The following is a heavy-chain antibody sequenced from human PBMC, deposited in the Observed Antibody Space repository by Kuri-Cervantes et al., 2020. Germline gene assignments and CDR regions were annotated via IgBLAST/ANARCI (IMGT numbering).Heavy chain of an antibody. J-gene: IGHJ5*02. CDR2: IYHSGST. Sequence: SETLSLTCTVSGYSISSGYYWGWIRQPPGKGLEWIGSIYHSGSTYYNPSLKSRVTISVDTSKNQFSLKLSSVTAADTAVYYCARVLGNWFDPWGQGALVTVSS. CDR3: ARVLGNWFDP. D-gene: IGHD3-16*01. CDR1: GYSISSGYY. V-gene: IGHV4-38-2*02.